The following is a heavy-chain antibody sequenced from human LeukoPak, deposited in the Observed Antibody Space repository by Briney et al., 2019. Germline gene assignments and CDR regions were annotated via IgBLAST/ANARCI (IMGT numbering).Heavy chain of an antibody. Sequence: ASVKVSCKASGYIFTAYYMHWVRQAPGQGLELMGWISAYNGNTNYAQKLQGRVTMTTDTSTSTAYMELRSLRSDDTAVYYCARDPPDYYYGMDVWGQGTTVTVSS. J-gene: IGHJ6*02. CDR3: ARDPPDYYYGMDV. V-gene: IGHV1-18*04. CDR2: ISAYNGNT. CDR1: GYIFTAYY.